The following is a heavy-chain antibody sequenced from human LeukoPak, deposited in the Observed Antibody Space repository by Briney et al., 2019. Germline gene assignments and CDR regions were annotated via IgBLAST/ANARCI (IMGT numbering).Heavy chain of an antibody. V-gene: IGHV3-23*01. J-gene: IGHJ6*02. CDR2: ISGSGGTT. Sequence: PGGSLRLSCAASGFTFSSYGMSWVRQAPGKGLEWVSVISGSGGTTYYADSVKGRFTISRDNSKNTLCLQMNGLRAEDTAVYYCAKGVFPYFYYNMDVWGQGTTVTVSS. CDR3: AKGVFPYFYYNMDV. D-gene: IGHD2-8*01. CDR1: GFTFSSYG.